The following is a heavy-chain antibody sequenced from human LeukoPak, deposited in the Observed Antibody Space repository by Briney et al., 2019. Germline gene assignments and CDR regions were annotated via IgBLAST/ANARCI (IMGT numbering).Heavy chain of an antibody. D-gene: IGHD6-13*01. Sequence: PSETLSLTCTVSGGSISSYYWSWIRQPPGKGLEWIGYIYYSGSTNYNPSLKSRVTISVDTSKNQFSLKLSSVTAADTAVYYCARCGAAAYMDVWGKGTTVTVSS. J-gene: IGHJ6*03. CDR2: IYYSGST. CDR3: ARCGAAAYMDV. V-gene: IGHV4-59*01. CDR1: GGSISSYY.